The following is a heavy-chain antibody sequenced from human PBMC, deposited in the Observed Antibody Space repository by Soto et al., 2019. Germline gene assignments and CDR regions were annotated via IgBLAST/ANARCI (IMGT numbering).Heavy chain of an antibody. Sequence: QVQLVESGGGVVQPGRSLRLSCAASGLTFINYNMHWVRQAPGKGLEWVAVISYDGSITKYADSVKGRFTISRDNSKNTLFLQMNGLRAEDTAMYYCARDPESRRGPTYDSGYWGQGILVIVSS. CDR2: ISYDGSIT. J-gene: IGHJ4*01. CDR3: ARDPESRRGPTYDSGY. D-gene: IGHD3-16*01. V-gene: IGHV3-30*04. CDR1: GLTFINYN.